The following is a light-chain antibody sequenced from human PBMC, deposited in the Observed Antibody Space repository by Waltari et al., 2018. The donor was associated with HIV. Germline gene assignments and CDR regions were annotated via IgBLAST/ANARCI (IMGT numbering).Light chain of an antibody. CDR3: SSYSARGFVV. J-gene: IGLJ3*02. CDR2: EVY. CDR1: TSHLKYFNF. Sequence: HSALPQPASVSGSPGQSIPIPCPGPTSHLKYFNFASWYQQSPGRAPKLIIFEVYSRPSGISDRFSGSKSGVTASLTISALRAEDEADYFCSSYSARGFVVFGGGTKVTVL. V-gene: IGLV2-14*01.